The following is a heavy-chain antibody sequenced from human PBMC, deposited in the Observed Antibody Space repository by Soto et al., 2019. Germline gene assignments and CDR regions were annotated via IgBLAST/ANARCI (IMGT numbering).Heavy chain of an antibody. CDR2: ISAYNGNT. CDR1: GYTFTSYG. J-gene: IGHJ3*02. CDR3: AREYYYDSSGSFDAFDI. Sequence: ASVKVSCKASGYTFTSYGISWVREAPGQGLEWMGWISAYNGNTNYAQKLQGRVTMTTDTSTSTAYMELRSLRSDDTAVYYCAREYYYDSSGSFDAFDIWGQGTMVTVSS. V-gene: IGHV1-18*04. D-gene: IGHD3-22*01.